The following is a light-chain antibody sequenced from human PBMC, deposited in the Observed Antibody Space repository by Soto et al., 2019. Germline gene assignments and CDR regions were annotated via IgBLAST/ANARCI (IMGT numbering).Light chain of an antibody. CDR1: QSISSW. CDR3: LQDYNFPWT. V-gene: IGKV1-6*01. J-gene: IGKJ1*01. CDR2: AAS. Sequence: IQMTQSPSTLSASVGDRVTITCRASQSISSWLAWYQQKPGKAPKLLIYAASTLQTGVPSRFNGSGSGTDFTLTISSLQPEDFATYYCLQDYNFPWTFGQGTKVEIK.